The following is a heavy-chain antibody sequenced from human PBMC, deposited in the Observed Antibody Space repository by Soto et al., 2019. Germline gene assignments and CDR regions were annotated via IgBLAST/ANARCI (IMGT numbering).Heavy chain of an antibody. CDR1: GFSFGSYV. Sequence: PGGSLRLSCAASGFSFGSYVMNWVRQAPGKGLEWVSSITTSGGSKNYADSVRGRFTISRDNSENSLYLEMNSLRADDTAVYYCARSMTSGDVWGQGTTVTVSS. CDR3: ARSMTSGDV. V-gene: IGHV3-21*01. CDR2: ITTSGGSK. D-gene: IGHD2-2*01. J-gene: IGHJ6*02.